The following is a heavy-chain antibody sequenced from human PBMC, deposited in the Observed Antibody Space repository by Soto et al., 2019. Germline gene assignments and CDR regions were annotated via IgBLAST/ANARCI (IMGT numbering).Heavy chain of an antibody. CDR3: AKSRYSDSTGDLCDY. J-gene: IGHJ4*02. V-gene: IGHV3-23*01. Sequence: GESRRLCCTASAFTFDNYALSWVRQDTGKGLEWVSGIGGSGRTTYYADSVKGRFTISRDNSNNTLFLQMNSLRAEDTAVEDGAKSRYSDSTGDLCDYWGKGTLVRVSS. CDR1: AFTFDNYA. D-gene: IGHD3-22*01. CDR2: IGGSGRTT.